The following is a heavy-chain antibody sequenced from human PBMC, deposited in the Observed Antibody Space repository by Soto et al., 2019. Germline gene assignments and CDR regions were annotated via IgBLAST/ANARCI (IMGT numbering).Heavy chain of an antibody. V-gene: IGHV3-48*01. J-gene: IGHJ5*02. CDR2: ISSSSSTI. D-gene: IGHD6-13*01. Sequence: EVQLVESGGGLVQPGGSLRLSCAASGFTFSSYSMNWVRQAPGKGLEWVSYISSSSSTIYYADSVKGRFTISRDNAKNSLYRQMNSLRAEDTAVYYCARGTAAAGPYNWFDPWGQGPLVTVSS. CDR1: GFTFSSYS. CDR3: ARGTAAAGPYNWFDP.